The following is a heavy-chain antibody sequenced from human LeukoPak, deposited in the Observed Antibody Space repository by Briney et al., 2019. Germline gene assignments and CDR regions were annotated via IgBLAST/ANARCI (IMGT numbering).Heavy chain of an antibody. CDR1: GLTFSSYG. CDR2: ISGGGGST. D-gene: IGHD1-26*01. V-gene: IGHV3-23*01. J-gene: IGHJ4*02. Sequence: GGSLRLSCAASGLTFSSYGMSWVRQAPGKGLEWVSGISGGGGSTYYADSVKGRFTISRDNSKNTLYMQINTLRVEDTAVYYCAKDRLGAILYFDYWGQGTFLTVSS. CDR3: AKDRLGAILYFDY.